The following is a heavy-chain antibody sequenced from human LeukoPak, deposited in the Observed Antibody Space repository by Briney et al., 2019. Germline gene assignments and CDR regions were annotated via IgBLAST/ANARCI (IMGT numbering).Heavy chain of an antibody. J-gene: IGHJ6*02. Sequence: GGSLRLSCAASGFTFSSYAMSWVRQAPGKGLERVANIKQDGSVKYYVDSVKGRFTISRDNAKNTLYLQMNSLRAEDTAVYYCARTRPLEYYGMDVWGQGTTVTVSS. CDR3: ARTRPLEYYGMDV. CDR2: IKQDGSVK. CDR1: GFTFSSYA. D-gene: IGHD2-2*01. V-gene: IGHV3-7*01.